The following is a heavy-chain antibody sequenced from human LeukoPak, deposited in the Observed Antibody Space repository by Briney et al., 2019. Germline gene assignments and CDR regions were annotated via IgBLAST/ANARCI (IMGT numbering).Heavy chain of an antibody. CDR3: ARGPGWYTFDY. CDR2: INPNSGGT. Sequence: ASVKVSCKASGYSFVLYGISWVRQAPGQGPEWMGWINPNSGGTNYAQKFQGRVTMTRDTSISTAYMELSRLRSDDTAVYYCARGPGWYTFDYWGQGTLVTVSS. CDR1: GYSFVLYG. V-gene: IGHV1-2*02. D-gene: IGHD2-15*01. J-gene: IGHJ4*02.